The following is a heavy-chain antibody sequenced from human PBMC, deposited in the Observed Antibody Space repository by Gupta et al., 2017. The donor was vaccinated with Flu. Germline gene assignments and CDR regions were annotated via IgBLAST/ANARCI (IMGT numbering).Heavy chain of an antibody. CDR3: ARGGIQLWSEFDY. J-gene: IGHJ4*02. CDR1: GFTFSSYG. D-gene: IGHD5-18*01. V-gene: IGHV3-33*01. Sequence: QVQLVESGGGVVQPGRSLRLSCAASGFTFSSYGMHWVRQAPGKGLEWVAVIWYDGSNKYYADSVKGRFTISRDNSKNTLYLQMNSLRAEDTAVYYCARGGIQLWSEFDYWGQGTLVTVSS. CDR2: IWYDGSNK.